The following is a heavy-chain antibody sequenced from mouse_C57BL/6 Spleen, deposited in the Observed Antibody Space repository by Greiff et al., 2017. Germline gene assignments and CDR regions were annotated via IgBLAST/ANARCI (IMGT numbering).Heavy chain of an antibody. CDR2: INPYNGGT. J-gene: IGHJ2*01. V-gene: IGHV1-19*01. CDR3: ARGARRGYFDY. CDR1: GYTFTDYY. Sequence: VQLQQSGPVLVKPGASVKMSCKASGYTFTDYYMNWVKQSHGKSLEWIGVINPYNGGTSYNQKFKGKATLTVDKSSSTAYMELNSLTSEDSAVYYCARGARRGYFDYWGQGTTLTVSS.